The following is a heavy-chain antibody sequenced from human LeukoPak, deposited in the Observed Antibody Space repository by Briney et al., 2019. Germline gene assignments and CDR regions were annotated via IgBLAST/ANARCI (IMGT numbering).Heavy chain of an antibody. CDR1: GGSFSGYY. D-gene: IGHD2-15*01. CDR3: ARDQHCSGGSCYDFDY. J-gene: IGHJ4*02. Sequence: SETLSLTCAVYGGSFSGYYWSWIRQPPGKGLEWIGEINHSGSTNYNPSLKSRVTISVDTSKNQFSLKLSSVTAADTAVYYCARDQHCSGGSCYDFDYWGQGTLVTVSS. CDR2: INHSGST. V-gene: IGHV4-34*01.